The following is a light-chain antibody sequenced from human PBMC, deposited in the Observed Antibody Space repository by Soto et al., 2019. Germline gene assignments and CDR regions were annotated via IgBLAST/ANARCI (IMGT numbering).Light chain of an antibody. Sequence: EIVLMQSPGTLSLSPGGRATRCCRASQSVTSGYLAWYQQKPGQSPRLLMYGASSRATGVPDRFSGSGSGTDFTLTITSLEPEDFAVYYCHQYGTSPLTFGGGTKVDIK. CDR2: GAS. CDR3: HQYGTSPLT. J-gene: IGKJ4*01. CDR1: QSVTSGY. V-gene: IGKV3-20*01.